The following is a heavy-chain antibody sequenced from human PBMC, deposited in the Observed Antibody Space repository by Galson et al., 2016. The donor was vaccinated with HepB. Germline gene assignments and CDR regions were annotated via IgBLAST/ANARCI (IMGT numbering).Heavy chain of an antibody. V-gene: IGHV4-59*01. D-gene: IGHD2-8*02. J-gene: IGHJ4*02. CDR2: LYYSGAT. CDR3: AGGDTGGLDY. Sequence: SETLSLTCTVSGGSINSYYWSWIRQSPGTGLEWVGYLYYSGATNYNPSLQSRVTISRDTSKQQFSLRLTSVTAADTAVYYCAGGDTGGLDYRGQGSLDTVSS. CDR1: GGSINSYY.